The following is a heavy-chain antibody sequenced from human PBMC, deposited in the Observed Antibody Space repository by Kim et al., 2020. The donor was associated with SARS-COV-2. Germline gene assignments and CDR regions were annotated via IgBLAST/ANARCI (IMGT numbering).Heavy chain of an antibody. V-gene: IGHV5-51*01. J-gene: IGHJ4*02. Sequence: SPSLQGQVTISADKSNSTAYLQLSSLKASDTAMYYCARELDYYGSGSYRYWGQGTLVTVSS. CDR3: ARELDYYGSGSYRY. D-gene: IGHD3-10*01.